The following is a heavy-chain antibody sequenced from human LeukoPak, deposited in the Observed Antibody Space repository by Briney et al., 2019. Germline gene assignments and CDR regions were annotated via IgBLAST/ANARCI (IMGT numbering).Heavy chain of an antibody. CDR3: ARDHSNDFWSGSGPLYYMDV. D-gene: IGHD3-3*01. CDR2: IIPIFGTA. Sequence: SVKVSCKASGGTFSSYAISWVRQAPGQGLEWMGGIIPIFGTANYAQKFQGRVTITADKSTSTAYMELSRLRSDDTALYYCARDHSNDFWSGSGPLYYMDVWGKGTTVTVSS. V-gene: IGHV1-69*06. J-gene: IGHJ6*03. CDR1: GGTFSSYA.